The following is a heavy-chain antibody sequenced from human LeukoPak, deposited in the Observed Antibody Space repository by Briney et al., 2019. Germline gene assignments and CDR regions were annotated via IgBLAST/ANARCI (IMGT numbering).Heavy chain of an antibody. Sequence: ASVKVSCKTSGYTFTNSGVSWVRQATGQGLEWMGWMNPNSGNTGYAQKFQGRVTITRNTSISTAYMELSSLRSEDTAVYYCARGQGYSSSWGIDPWGQGTLVTVSS. CDR3: ARGQGYSSSWGIDP. D-gene: IGHD6-13*01. V-gene: IGHV1-8*03. J-gene: IGHJ5*02. CDR2: MNPNSGNT. CDR1: GYTFTNSG.